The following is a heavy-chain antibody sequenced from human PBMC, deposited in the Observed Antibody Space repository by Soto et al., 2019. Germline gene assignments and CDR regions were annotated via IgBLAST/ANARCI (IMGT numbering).Heavy chain of an antibody. CDR2: ISGSGFKK. D-gene: IGHD1-26*01. CDR1: GFIFENFG. Sequence: PGGSLRLSCAASGFIFENFGMSWVRQAPGKGLEWISSISGSGFKKYYADSVKGRFTISRDNSKSTVYLELNNLSAEDTAVYHCAKNQGVELVPLATVDWFDPWGQGSGVTVS. J-gene: IGHJ5*02. V-gene: IGHV3-23*01. CDR3: AKNQGVELVPLATVDWFDP.